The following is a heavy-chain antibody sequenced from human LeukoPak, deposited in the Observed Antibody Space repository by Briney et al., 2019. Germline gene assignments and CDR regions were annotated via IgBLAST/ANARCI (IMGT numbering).Heavy chain of an antibody. V-gene: IGHV3-23*01. J-gene: IGHJ5*02. CDR1: GFTFSSYA. CDR2: ISGSGGST. Sequence: GGSLRLSCAASGFTFSSYAMSWVRQAPGKGLEWVSAISGSGGSTYYADSVKGRFTISRGNSKNTLYLQMNSLRAEDTAVYYCAKGCMAIVATIGWFDPWGQGTLVTVSS. CDR3: AKGCMAIVATIGWFDP. D-gene: IGHD5-12*01.